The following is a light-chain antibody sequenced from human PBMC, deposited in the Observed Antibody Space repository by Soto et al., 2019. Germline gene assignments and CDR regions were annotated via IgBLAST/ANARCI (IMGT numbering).Light chain of an antibody. CDR1: QSVSSY. V-gene: IGKV3-11*01. CDR2: DAS. Sequence: EIVLTQSPATLSLSPGERATLSCRASQSVSSYLAWYQQKPGQAPRLLIYDASNRATGIPARFSGSGSGTDFTLTISSLEPEDVAVYDCQQRSNWPRTFGPGTKSGYQT. CDR3: QQRSNWPRT. J-gene: IGKJ3*01.